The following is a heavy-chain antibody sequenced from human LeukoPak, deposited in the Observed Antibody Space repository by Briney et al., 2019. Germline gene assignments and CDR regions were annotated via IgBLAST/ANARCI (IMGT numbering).Heavy chain of an antibody. CDR3: ARGTGAAAGPDRGIH. CDR1: GFTLSSTG. CDR2: INGGNT. D-gene: IGHD6-13*01. J-gene: IGHJ4*02. Sequence: GGSLRLSSAAPGFTLSSTGISWVRQAPGKGQEWVSSINGGNTFYADSEKGRFTISRDNSKNTLYLQMDSLRVEDTAIYYCARGTGAAAGPDRGIHWGQGTLVTVSS. V-gene: IGHV3-23*01.